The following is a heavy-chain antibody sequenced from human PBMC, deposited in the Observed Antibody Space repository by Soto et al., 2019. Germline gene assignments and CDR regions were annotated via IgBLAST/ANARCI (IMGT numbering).Heavy chain of an antibody. CDR3: ARQGATAVLYNWFDP. CDR2: IDPSDSYT. D-gene: IGHD1-26*01. V-gene: IGHV5-10-1*01. Sequence: GESLKISCKGSGYSFTSYWISWVRQMPGKGLEWMGRIDPSDSYTNYSPSFQGHVTISADKSISTAYLQWSSLKASDTAMYYCARQGATAVLYNWFDPWGQGTLVTSPQ. CDR1: GYSFTSYW. J-gene: IGHJ5*02.